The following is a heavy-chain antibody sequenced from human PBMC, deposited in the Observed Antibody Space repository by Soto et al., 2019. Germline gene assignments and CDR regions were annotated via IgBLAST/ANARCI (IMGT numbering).Heavy chain of an antibody. CDR2: IIPIFGTA. V-gene: IGHV1-69*01. J-gene: IGHJ3*02. D-gene: IGHD3-22*01. CDR1: GGTFSSYA. CDR3: AGAVGIVAPGGAFDI. Sequence: QVQLVQSGAEVKKPGSSVKVSCKASGGTFSSYAISWVRQAPGQGLDWMGGIIPIFGTANYAQKFQGRVTNTADESTSTGYKEVSSLRSEDKAVYYCAGAVGIVAPGGAFDIRGQGTMVTVSS.